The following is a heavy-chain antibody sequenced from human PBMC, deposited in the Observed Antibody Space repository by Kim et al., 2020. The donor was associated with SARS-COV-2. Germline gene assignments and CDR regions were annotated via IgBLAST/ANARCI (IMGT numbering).Heavy chain of an antibody. Sequence: ADSVKGRFTIARDNAKNSLYLQMNSLRDEDTAVYYCARDRIAVASNAFDIWGQGTMVTVSS. V-gene: IGHV3-48*02. J-gene: IGHJ3*02. CDR3: ARDRIAVASNAFDI. D-gene: IGHD6-19*01.